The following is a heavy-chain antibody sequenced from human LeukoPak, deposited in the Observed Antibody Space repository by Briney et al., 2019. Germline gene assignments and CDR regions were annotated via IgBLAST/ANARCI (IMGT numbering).Heavy chain of an antibody. V-gene: IGHV3-11*01. CDR2: ISNSGSTT. CDR3: ARRIRAVNQVAQHGDYFWFDP. J-gene: IGHJ5*02. CDR1: ELTFSDYY. Sequence: KPGGSLRLSCAASELTFSDYYMSWIRQAPGKGLEWIAYISNSGSTTYYADSVKGRFTVSRDNAEKSLYLQMNSLRAEDTAVYYCARRIRAVNQVAQHGDYFWFDPWGQGTLVTVSS. D-gene: IGHD4-17*01.